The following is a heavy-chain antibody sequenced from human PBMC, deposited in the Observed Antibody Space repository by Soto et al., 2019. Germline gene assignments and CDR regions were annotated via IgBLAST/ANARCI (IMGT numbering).Heavy chain of an antibody. CDR1: GGTFSSYA. V-gene: IGHV1-69*06. Sequence: SVKVSCKASGGTFSSYAISWVRQAPGQGLEWMAGIIPIFGTANYAQKFQGRVTITADKSTSTAYMELSSLRSEDTAVYYCARVWVRGVINYYYGMDVWGQGTTVTVSS. CDR3: ARVWVRGVINYYYGMDV. CDR2: IIPIFGTA. D-gene: IGHD3-10*01. J-gene: IGHJ6*02.